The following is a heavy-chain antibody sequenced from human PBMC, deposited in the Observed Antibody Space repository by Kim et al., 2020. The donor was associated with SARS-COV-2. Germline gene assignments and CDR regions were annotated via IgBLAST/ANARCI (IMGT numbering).Heavy chain of an antibody. CDR2: ISNDGNNE. J-gene: IGHJ4*02. CDR1: GFTFSAYG. CDR3: AKEESPWNSFDY. V-gene: IGHV3-30*18. Sequence: GGSLRLSCAASGFTFSAYGMHWVRQAPGEGLEWVAVISNDGNNEEYGDPVRGRFTVSRDNFKNTLYLYLNSLRPDDTGVYFCAKEESPWNSFDYWGQGALVSVSS. D-gene: IGHD5-12*01.